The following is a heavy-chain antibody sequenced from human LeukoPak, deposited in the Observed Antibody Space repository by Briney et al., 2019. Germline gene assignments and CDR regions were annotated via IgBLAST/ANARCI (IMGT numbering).Heavy chain of an antibody. Sequence: GGSLSLSCQASGLTAGSNYMSWVRQAPGKGREGVSVIYSGGSTYYADSVKGRFTISRDNSKNTLYLQMNSLRAEDTAVYYCARAVEMATYDYWGQGTLVTVSS. CDR1: GLTAGSNY. CDR3: ARAVEMATYDY. CDR2: IYSGGST. J-gene: IGHJ4*02. D-gene: IGHD5-24*01. V-gene: IGHV3-53*01.